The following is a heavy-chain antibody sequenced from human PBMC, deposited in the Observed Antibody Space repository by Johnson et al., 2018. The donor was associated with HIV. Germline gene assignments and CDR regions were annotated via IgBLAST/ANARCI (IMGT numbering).Heavy chain of an antibody. CDR3: ASGVSEMDAFDI. V-gene: IGHV3-30*02. CDR1: GFTFSSYG. J-gene: IGHJ3*02. D-gene: IGHD1-26*01. CDR2: IRYDGNNK. Sequence: QVQVVESGGGVVQPGGSLRLSCAASGFTFSSYGMHWVRQAPGKGLEWVAFIRYDGNNKYYADSVKGRFTISRDNSKNTLYLQMNSLRAEDTAVYYCASGVSEMDAFDIWGQGTMVTVSS.